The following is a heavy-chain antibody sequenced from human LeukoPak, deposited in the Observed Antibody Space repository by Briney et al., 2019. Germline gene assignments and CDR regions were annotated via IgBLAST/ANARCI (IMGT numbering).Heavy chain of an antibody. J-gene: IGHJ5*02. D-gene: IGHD6-13*01. V-gene: IGHV4-39*07. CDR1: GGSISSSSYY. CDR2: IYYSGST. Sequence: PSETLSLTCTVSGGSISSSSYYWGWIRQPPGKGLEWIVSIYYSGSTNYNPSLKNRVTISVDTSKNQFSLKLSSVTAAATAVYYCARGNEFAGAASNWFDPWGQGTLVTVSS. CDR3: ARGNEFAGAASNWFDP.